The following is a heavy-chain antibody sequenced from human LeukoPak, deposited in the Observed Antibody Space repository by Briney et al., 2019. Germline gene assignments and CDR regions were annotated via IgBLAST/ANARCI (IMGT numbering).Heavy chain of an antibody. D-gene: IGHD2-2*02. CDR3: AGTPGYCSSTSCYTYGMDV. J-gene: IGHJ6*02. CDR1: GGTFSSYA. V-gene: IGHV1-69*04. CDR2: IIPILVIA. Sequence: SVKVSCKASGGTFSSYAISWVRQAPGQGLEWMGRIIPILVIANYEQKFQGRVTITADKTTSTAYMELSSLRSADTAVYSCAGTPGYCSSTSCYTYGMDVWGQGTTVTVSS.